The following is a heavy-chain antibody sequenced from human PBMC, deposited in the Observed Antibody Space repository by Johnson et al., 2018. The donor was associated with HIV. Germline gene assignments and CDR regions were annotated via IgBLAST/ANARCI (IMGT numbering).Heavy chain of an antibody. J-gene: IGHJ3*02. V-gene: IGHV3-23*04. Sequence: VQLVESGGGVVRPGGSLRLSCAASGFTFDDYGMSWVRQAPGKGLEWVSAISGSGGSTYYADSVKGRFTISRDNSKNTLYLQMNSLRAEDTAVYYCARGDSSGEAFDIWGQGTMVTVSS. CDR2: ISGSGGST. CDR3: ARGDSSGEAFDI. CDR1: GFTFDDYG. D-gene: IGHD3-22*01.